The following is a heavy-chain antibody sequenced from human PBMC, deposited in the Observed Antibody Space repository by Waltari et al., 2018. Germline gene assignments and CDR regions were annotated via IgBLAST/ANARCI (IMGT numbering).Heavy chain of an antibody. CDR1: GGSIRRITFY. V-gene: IGHV4-39*01. Sequence: QLLLQESGPGLVKPSETLSLTCAVSGGSIRRITFYWGWVRQPPGKGLEWIGSISYSGSTYYNPSLKSRVTISVDTSKNQFSLNLSSVTAADTSVYYCARVGPGVYWYFDLWGRGTLVRVSS. CDR2: ISYSGST. J-gene: IGHJ2*01. CDR3: ARVGPGVYWYFDL. D-gene: IGHD1-26*01.